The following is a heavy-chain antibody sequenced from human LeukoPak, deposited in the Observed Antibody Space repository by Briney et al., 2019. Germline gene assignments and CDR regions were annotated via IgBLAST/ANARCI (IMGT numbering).Heavy chain of an antibody. CDR3: ARKGDYGDYVVCEDWFDP. CDR2: ISAYNGNT. Sequence: ASVKVSCKASGYTFTSYGISWVRQAPGQGLEWMGWISAYNGNTNYAQKLQGRVTMTTDTSTSTAYMELRSLRSDDTAVYYCARKGDYGDYVVCEDWFDPWGEGTLVTVSS. CDR1: GYTFTSYG. J-gene: IGHJ5*02. D-gene: IGHD4-17*01. V-gene: IGHV1-18*01.